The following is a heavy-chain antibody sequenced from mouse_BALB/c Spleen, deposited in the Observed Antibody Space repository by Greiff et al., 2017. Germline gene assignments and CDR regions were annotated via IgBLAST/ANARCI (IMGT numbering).Heavy chain of an antibody. CDR1: GFTFSDYY. Sequence: EVQGVESGGGLVKPGGSLKLSCAASGFTFSDYYMYWVRQTPEKRLEWVATISDGGSYTYYPDSVKGRFTISRDNAKNNLYLQMSSRKSEDTAMYYCAREGTATGDYWGQGTTLTVSS. V-gene: IGHV5-4*02. CDR2: ISDGGSYT. CDR3: AREGTATGDY. J-gene: IGHJ2*01. D-gene: IGHD1-2*01.